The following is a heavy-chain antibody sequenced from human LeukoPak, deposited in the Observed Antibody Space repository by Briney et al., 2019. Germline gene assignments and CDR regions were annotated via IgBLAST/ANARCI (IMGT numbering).Heavy chain of an antibody. J-gene: IGHJ4*02. CDR1: GGSISSSSYY. CDR3: ARVLTTDFDY. V-gene: IGHV4-39*07. D-gene: IGHD3-3*01. CDR2: IYYSGNT. Sequence: SETLSLTCSVSGGSISSSSYYWGWIRQPPGKGLEWIGSIYYSGNTYYNPSLKSRVTISVDTSKNQFSLKLSSVTAADTAVYYCARVLTTDFDYWGQGTLVTVSS.